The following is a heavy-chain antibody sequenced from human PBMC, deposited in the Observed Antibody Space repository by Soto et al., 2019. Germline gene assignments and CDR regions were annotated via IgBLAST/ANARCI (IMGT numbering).Heavy chain of an antibody. CDR2: FDPEDGET. CDR1: GYTLTELS. Sequence: ASVKVSCKVSGYTLTELSMHWVRQAPGKGLEWMGGFDPEDGETIYAQKFQGRVTMTEDTSTDTAYMELSSLRSEDTAVYYCATEATMVRGVMISYYMDVWGKGTTVTVSS. CDR3: ATEATMVRGVMISYYMDV. V-gene: IGHV1-24*01. D-gene: IGHD3-10*01. J-gene: IGHJ6*03.